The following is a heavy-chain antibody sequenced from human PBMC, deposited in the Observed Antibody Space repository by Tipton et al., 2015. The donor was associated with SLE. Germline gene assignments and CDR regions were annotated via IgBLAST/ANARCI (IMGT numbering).Heavy chain of an antibody. V-gene: IGHV4-31*02. D-gene: IGHD5-18*01. CDR2: IYYSGST. Sequence: LRLSCTVSGGSISSGGYYWSWIRQHPGKGLEWIGYIYYSGSTYYNPSLKSRVTISVDTSKNQFSLKLSSVTAADTAVYYCARAGYSSYYFDYWGQGTLDTVSS. CDR1: GGSISSGGYY. CDR3: ARAGYSSYYFDY. J-gene: IGHJ4*02.